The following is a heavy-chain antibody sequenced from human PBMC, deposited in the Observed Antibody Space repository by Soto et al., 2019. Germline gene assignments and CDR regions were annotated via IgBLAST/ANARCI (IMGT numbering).Heavy chain of an antibody. J-gene: IGHJ5*02. CDR1: RYTFTSYC. Sequence: ASVKLFSNAYRYTFTSYCISWVRQAPGQGLEWMGWISAYNGNTNYAQKLQGRVTMTTDTSTSTAYMELRSLRSDDTAVYYCARDPPYSSGWYAGFDPWG. CDR3: ARDPPYSSGWYAGFDP. CDR2: ISAYNGNT. V-gene: IGHV1-18*01. D-gene: IGHD6-19*01.